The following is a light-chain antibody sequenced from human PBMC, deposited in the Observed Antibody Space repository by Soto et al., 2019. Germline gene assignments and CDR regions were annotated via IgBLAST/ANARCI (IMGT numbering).Light chain of an antibody. CDR2: DTF. V-gene: IGLV1-40*01. CDR1: SSNIGAGCD. CDR3: QAYDNSLGVSVL. Sequence: QAVVTQPPSVSGAPGQTVTISCSGSSSNIGAGCDVHWYQQLPGKVPKLVIYDTFNRPSGVPDRFSGSKSGTSASLAITGLQAEDEADYYCQAYDNSLGVSVLFGGGTKLTVL. J-gene: IGLJ3*02.